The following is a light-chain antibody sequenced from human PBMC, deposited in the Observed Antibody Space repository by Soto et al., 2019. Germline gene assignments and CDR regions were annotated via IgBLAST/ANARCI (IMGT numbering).Light chain of an antibody. CDR2: DAS. Sequence: ALQLTQSPSSLSASVGDRVTITCRASQGISSNLAWYQQKPGKAPKLLIYDASSLESGVPSRFSGSGSGTEFTLTISSLQPDDFATYYCQQYNSYITFGQGTRLEIK. J-gene: IGKJ5*01. V-gene: IGKV1-13*02. CDR3: QQYNSYIT. CDR1: QGISSN.